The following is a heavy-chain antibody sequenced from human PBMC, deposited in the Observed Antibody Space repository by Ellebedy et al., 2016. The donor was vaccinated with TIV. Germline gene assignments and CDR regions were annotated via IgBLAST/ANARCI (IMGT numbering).Heavy chain of an antibody. V-gene: IGHV3-9*01. Sequence: SLKISCAASGFNFGGHAMHWVRQAPGKGLEWVSHIRWNSDTMGCADSVKGRFTISRDNAKNSLYLEMNNLRVEDTGLYYCAMETSGWPDHWGQGTLVTVSS. CDR1: GFNFGGHA. CDR3: AMETSGWPDH. D-gene: IGHD6-19*01. CDR2: IRWNSDTM. J-gene: IGHJ4*02.